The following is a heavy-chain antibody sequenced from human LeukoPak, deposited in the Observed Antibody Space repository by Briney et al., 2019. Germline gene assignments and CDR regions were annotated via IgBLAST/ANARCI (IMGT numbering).Heavy chain of an antibody. CDR2: VWFDGSKK. CDR1: GFIFTSYG. V-gene: IGHV3-33*01. Sequence: GGSLRLSCAASGFIFTSYGMHWVRQAPGKGLEWVAVVWFDGSKKYYADSVKGRFTISRDNSKNTVYLQMSSLRAEDTAVYYCTRDPGNWFDPWGQGTLVTVSS. J-gene: IGHJ5*02. CDR3: TRDPGNWFDP.